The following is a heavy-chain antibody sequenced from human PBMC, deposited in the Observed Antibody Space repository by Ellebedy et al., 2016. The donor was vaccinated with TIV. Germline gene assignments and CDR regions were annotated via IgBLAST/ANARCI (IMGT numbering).Heavy chain of an antibody. D-gene: IGHD3-16*01. Sequence: GESLKISXAASGFPFSGYFMNWVRQAPGKGLEWVSSITTSSTAYYADSVKGRFTMSRDNGENSLSLQMSSLRVEDTAVYYCARGASSASLWYYHGLDVWGQGTTVTVSS. CDR1: GFPFSGYF. J-gene: IGHJ6*02. CDR2: ITTSSTA. V-gene: IGHV3-69-1*01. CDR3: ARGASSASLWYYHGLDV.